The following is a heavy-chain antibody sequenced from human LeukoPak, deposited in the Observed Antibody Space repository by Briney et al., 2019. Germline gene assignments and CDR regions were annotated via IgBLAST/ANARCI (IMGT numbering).Heavy chain of an antibody. CDR1: GGSFSGYC. CDR3: ARGSRSGWAHFDY. Sequence: SETLSLTCAVYGGSFSGYCWSWIRQPPGKGLEWIGEINHSGSTNYNPSLKSRVTISVDTSKNQFSLKLSSVTAADTAVYYCARGSRSGWAHFDYWGQGTLVTVSS. CDR2: INHSGST. J-gene: IGHJ4*02. V-gene: IGHV4-34*01. D-gene: IGHD6-19*01.